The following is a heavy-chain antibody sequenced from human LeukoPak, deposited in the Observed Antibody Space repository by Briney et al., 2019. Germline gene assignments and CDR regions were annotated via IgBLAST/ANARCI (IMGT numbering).Heavy chain of an antibody. CDR3: AKDLSKGLLYRRGMYYFDY. D-gene: IGHD3-3*01. CDR1: GFTFSSYG. V-gene: IGHV3-30*02. CDR2: IRYDGSNK. J-gene: IGHJ4*02. Sequence: PGGSLRLSCAASGFTFSSYGMHWVRQAPGKGLEWVPFIRYDGSNKYYADSVKGRFTISRDNSKNTLYLQMNSLRAEDTAVYYCAKDLSKGLLYRRGMYYFDYWGQGTLVTVSS.